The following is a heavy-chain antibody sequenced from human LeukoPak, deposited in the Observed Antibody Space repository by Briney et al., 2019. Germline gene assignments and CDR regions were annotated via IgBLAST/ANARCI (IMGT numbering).Heavy chain of an antibody. V-gene: IGHV4-39*07. Sequence: SETLSLTCTVSGGSISSSSYYWGWIRQPPGKGLEWIGSIYHSGSTYYNPSLKSRVTISVDTSKNQFSLKLSSVTAADTAVYYCARDPVFPAAGTFDYWGQGTLVSVSS. J-gene: IGHJ4*02. CDR3: ARDPVFPAAGTFDY. CDR1: GGSISSSSYY. CDR2: IYHSGST. D-gene: IGHD1-7*01.